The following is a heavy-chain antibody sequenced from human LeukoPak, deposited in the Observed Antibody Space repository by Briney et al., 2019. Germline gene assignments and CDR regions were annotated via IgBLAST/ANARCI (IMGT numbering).Heavy chain of an antibody. CDR3: ARGRITGTTYFDY. CDR1: GGSISSGGYS. D-gene: IGHD1-7*01. CDR2: INHSGST. J-gene: IGHJ4*02. Sequence: SQTLSLTCAVSGGSISSGGYSWSWIRQPPGKGLEWIGEINHSGSTNYNPSLKSRVTISVDTSKNQFSLKLSSVTAADTAVYYCARGRITGTTYFDYWGQGTLVTVSS. V-gene: IGHV4-30-2*01.